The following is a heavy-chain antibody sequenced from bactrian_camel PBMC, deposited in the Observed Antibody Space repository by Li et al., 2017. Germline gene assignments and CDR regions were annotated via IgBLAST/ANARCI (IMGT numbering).Heavy chain of an antibody. CDR1: GLVYPFWS. Sequence: VQLVESGGGSVQAGGSLTLSCAASGLVYPFWSMAWFRQAPGKEREGVARIDSRGTTEYVDSVKGRFTVFKGNAGKTLYLQMNSLRPEDTAMYTCVAGQAEGRWCPVEATTSEFGYRGQGTQVTVS. V-gene: IGHV3S61*01. D-gene: IGHD6*01. CDR3: VAGQAEGRWCPVEATTSEFGY. CDR2: IDSRGTT. J-gene: IGHJ6*01.